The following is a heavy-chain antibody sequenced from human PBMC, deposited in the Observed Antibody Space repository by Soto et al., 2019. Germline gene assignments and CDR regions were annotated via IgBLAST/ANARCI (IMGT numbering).Heavy chain of an antibody. Sequence: QAHLVQSGPEVKKPGASVKVSCKGSGYIFTSYGIAWVRQAPGQGLEWMGWISAHNGNTAYAQKFQGRVTVTRDTSTSTAYLELRSLRSDDTALYYCARGRYGDYWGQGALVTFSS. CDR1: GYIFTSYG. D-gene: IGHD4-17*01. V-gene: IGHV1-18*01. CDR2: ISAHNGNT. J-gene: IGHJ4*02. CDR3: ARGRYGDY.